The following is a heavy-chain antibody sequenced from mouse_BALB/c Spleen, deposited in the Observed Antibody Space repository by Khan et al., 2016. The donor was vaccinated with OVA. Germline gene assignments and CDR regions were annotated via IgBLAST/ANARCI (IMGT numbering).Heavy chain of an antibody. D-gene: IGHD2-3*01. V-gene: IGHV1-39*01. J-gene: IGHJ2*01. Sequence: VQLKQSGPELEKPGASVKISCKASGYSFTDYNMNWVRQSNGKSLDWIGNIDPYYGGTSYSQKFKGKATLTVDKSSSTAYMQLKSLTSEDSAVXYSARLGYDSYYDCGDQGTALTVSS. CDR2: IDPYYGGT. CDR1: GYSFTDYN. CDR3: ARLGYDSYYDC.